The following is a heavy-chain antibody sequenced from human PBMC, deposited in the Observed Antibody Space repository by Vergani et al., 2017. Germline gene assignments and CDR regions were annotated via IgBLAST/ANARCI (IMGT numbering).Heavy chain of an antibody. J-gene: IGHJ4*02. CDR2: IYYSGST. CDR1: GGSISSYY. V-gene: IGHV4-39*01. Sequence: QVQLQESGPGLVKPSETLSLTCTVSGGSISSYYWGWIRQPPGKGLEWIGSIYYSGSTYYNPSLKSRVTISVDTSKNQFSLKLSSVTAADTAVYYCARQLGDYVWGSYRYTADFDYWGQGTLVTVSS. CDR3: ARQLGDYVWGSYRYTADFDY. D-gene: IGHD3-16*02.